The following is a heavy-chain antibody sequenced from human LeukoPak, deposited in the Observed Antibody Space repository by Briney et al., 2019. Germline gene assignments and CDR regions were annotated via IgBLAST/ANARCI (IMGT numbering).Heavy chain of an antibody. CDR3: ARSDGYGLVDI. Sequence: SETLSLTCTVSGGSMSSYYWSWIRQPAGKGLEWIGRMYTSGSTNYNPSLKSRVTISVDTSKNQFSLKLSSVTAADTAVYYCARSDGYGLVDIWGQGTMVTVSS. D-gene: IGHD3-10*01. CDR1: GGSMSSYY. CDR2: MYTSGST. J-gene: IGHJ3*02. V-gene: IGHV4-4*07.